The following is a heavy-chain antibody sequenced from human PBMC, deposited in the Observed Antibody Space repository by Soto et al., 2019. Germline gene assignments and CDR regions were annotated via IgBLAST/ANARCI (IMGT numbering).Heavy chain of an antibody. CDR3: ARTLYGANVDS. Sequence: ASVKVSCKAAGYTFTRYAINWLRQATGQGLEWMGWMNPNSGNTGYAQKFPGRATMTRNTSISTAYMELSSLISEDTAMYYCARTLYGANVDSWGKGTLVT. CDR2: MNPNSGNT. D-gene: IGHD4-17*01. J-gene: IGHJ4*02. V-gene: IGHV1-8*01. CDR1: GYTFTRYA.